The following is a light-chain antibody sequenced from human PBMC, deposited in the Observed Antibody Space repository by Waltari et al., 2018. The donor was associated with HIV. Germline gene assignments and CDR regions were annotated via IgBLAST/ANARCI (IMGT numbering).Light chain of an antibody. J-gene: IGLJ2*01. CDR3: SSYTSSSSVL. CDR2: EVT. V-gene: IGLV2-14*01. CDR1: SSDVGGYNY. Sequence: QSALTQPASVSGSPGQSITISCTGTSSDVGGYNYVSWYQLHSGKAPKLMIFEVTNRPSGVSNRFSGSKSGNTASLTISGLQAEDEADYYCSSYTSSSSVLFGGGTKLTVL.